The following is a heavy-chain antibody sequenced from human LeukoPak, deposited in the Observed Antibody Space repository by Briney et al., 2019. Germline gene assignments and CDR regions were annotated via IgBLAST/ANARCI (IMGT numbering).Heavy chain of an antibody. Sequence: GSLRLSCAASGFTFSNAWMSWVRQAPGKGLEWVGRIKSKTDGGTTDYAAPVKGRFTISRDDSKNTLYLQMNSLKTEDTAVYYCTATMVRGVMYYWGQGTLVTVSS. D-gene: IGHD3-10*01. J-gene: IGHJ4*02. V-gene: IGHV3-15*01. CDR2: IKSKTDGGTT. CDR3: TATMVRGVMYY. CDR1: GFTFSNAW.